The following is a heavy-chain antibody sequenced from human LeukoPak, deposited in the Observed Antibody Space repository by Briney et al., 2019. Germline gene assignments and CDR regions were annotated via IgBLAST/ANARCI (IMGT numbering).Heavy chain of an antibody. CDR2: NSYSGNT. D-gene: IGHD1-26*01. Sequence: SETLSLTCTVSGGSISSYYWSWIRQPPGKGLEWIGYNSYSGNTNYNPSLKSRVTISVDTTKNHFSLNLSSVTAADTAVYYCARVGSGSFDYWGQGTLVTVSS. CDR1: GGSISSYY. V-gene: IGHV4-59*01. CDR3: ARVGSGSFDY. J-gene: IGHJ4*02.